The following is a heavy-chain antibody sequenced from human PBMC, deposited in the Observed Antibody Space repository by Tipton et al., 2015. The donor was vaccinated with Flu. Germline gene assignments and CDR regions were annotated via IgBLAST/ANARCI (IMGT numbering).Heavy chain of an antibody. J-gene: IGHJ3*02. D-gene: IGHD7-27*01. CDR1: GYSICSGYY. Sequence: TLSLTCAVSGYSICSGYYWGWIRQPPGKGLEWIGSINHSGNTYYNPSLKSRVTISVDTSKNQFTLKLSSVTAAATAVDYCTTHPSSLGAFVIWGQGTMVTVSS. CDR2: INHSGNT. CDR3: TTHPSSLGAFVI. V-gene: IGHV4-38-2*01.